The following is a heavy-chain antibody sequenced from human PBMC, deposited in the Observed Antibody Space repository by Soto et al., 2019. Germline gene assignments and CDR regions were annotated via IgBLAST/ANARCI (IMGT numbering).Heavy chain of an antibody. J-gene: IGHJ3*02. CDR1: GFTFRSYA. Sequence: EVQLLESGGGLVEPGGSLRLSCAASGFTFRSYAMTWVRQAPGKGLEWVSYTGGGGVSTYYADSVKGRFTSSRDDSKNTLYLQMPSLRAEDTALYYCAKIVGGGSHHDAFDSWGQGTMVTVSS. CDR2: TGGGGVST. V-gene: IGHV3-23*01. CDR3: AKIVGGGSHHDAFDS. D-gene: IGHD2-15*01.